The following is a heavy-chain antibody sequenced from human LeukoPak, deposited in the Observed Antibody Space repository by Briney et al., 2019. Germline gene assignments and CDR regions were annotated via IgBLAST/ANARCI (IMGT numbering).Heavy chain of an antibody. CDR3: ARDPSDCSGGSCYSKGVFDY. CDR2: INPSGGST. D-gene: IGHD2-15*01. Sequence: ASVKVSCKASGYTFTSYYMHWVRQAPGQGLEWMGIINPSGGSTSYAQKFQGRVTMTRDTSTGTVYMELSSLRSEDTAVYYCARDPSDCSGGSCYSKGVFDYWGQGTLVTVSS. CDR1: GYTFTSYY. J-gene: IGHJ4*02. V-gene: IGHV1-46*01.